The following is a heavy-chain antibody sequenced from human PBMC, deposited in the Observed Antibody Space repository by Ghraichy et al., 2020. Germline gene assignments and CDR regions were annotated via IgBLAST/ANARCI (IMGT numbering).Heavy chain of an antibody. V-gene: IGHV4-34*01. CDR3: ARRNRYCSGGSCRNWFDP. Sequence: SQTLSLTCAVYGGSFSGYYWSWIRQPPGKGLEWIGEINHSGSTNYNPSLKSRVTISVDTSKNQFSLKLSSVTAADTAVYYCARRNRYCSGGSCRNWFDPWGQGTLVTVSS. CDR2: INHSGST. D-gene: IGHD2-15*01. J-gene: IGHJ5*02. CDR1: GGSFSGYY.